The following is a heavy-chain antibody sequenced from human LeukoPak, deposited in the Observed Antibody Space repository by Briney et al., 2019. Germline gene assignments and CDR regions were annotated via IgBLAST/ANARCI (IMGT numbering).Heavy chain of an antibody. CDR3: AKLSPSYYYDSSGPYGMDV. Sequence: GGSLRLSCAASGFTFSSYGMHWVRQAPGKGLEWVAVISYDGSNKYYADSVKGRFTISRDNSKNTLYLQMNSLRAEDTAVYYCAKLSPSYYYDSSGPYGMDVWGQGTTVTVSS. CDR1: GFTFSSYG. V-gene: IGHV3-30*18. CDR2: ISYDGSNK. J-gene: IGHJ6*02. D-gene: IGHD3-22*01.